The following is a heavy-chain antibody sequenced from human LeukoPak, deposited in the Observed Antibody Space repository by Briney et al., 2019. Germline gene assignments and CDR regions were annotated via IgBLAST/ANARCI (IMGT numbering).Heavy chain of an antibody. D-gene: IGHD6-19*01. CDR2: ISSSGSTR. V-gene: IGHV3-48*03. CDR1: RITFSSYE. J-gene: IGHJ4*02. Sequence: PGGSLRLSCAASRITFSSYEMNWVRQAPGKGLEWVSYISSSGSTRTYADSVKGRFTISRDNAKNSLYLEMNSLRAEDTAVYYCAREIVSAVAGNFDYWGQGTLVTVSS. CDR3: AREIVSAVAGNFDY.